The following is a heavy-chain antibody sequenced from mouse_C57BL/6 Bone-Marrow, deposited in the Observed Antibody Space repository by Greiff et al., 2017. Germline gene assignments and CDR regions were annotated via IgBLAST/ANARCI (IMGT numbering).Heavy chain of an antibody. CDR2: IYPRSGNT. J-gene: IGHJ3*01. V-gene: IGHV1-81*01. CDR3: ARRNLGAWFAY. CDR1: GYTFTSYG. Sequence: QVQLKESGAELARPGASVKLSCKASGYTFTSYGISWVKQRTGQGLEWIGEIYPRSGNTYYNEKFKGKATLTADKSSSTAYMELRSLTSGDSAVYFCARRNLGAWFAYWGQGTLVTVSA. D-gene: IGHD4-1*01.